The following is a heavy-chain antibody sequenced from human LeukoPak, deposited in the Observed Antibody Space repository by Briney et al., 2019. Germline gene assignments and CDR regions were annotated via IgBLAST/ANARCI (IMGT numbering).Heavy chain of an antibody. J-gene: IGHJ4*02. CDR3: ARIVYDSSGYYYAGYFDS. CDR2: INPNSGGT. V-gene: IGHV1-2*02. D-gene: IGHD3-22*01. CDR1: GYTFTGYY. Sequence: ASVTVSCRTSGYTFTGYYMHWVRQAPGQGLEWMGWINPNSGGTNYAQKFQGRVTMTRDTSISTTYMELSRLRSDDTAVYYCARIVYDSSGYYYAGYFDSWGRGTLVTVSS.